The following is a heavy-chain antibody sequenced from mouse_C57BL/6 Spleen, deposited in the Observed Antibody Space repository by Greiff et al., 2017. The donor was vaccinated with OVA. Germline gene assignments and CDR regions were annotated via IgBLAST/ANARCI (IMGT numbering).Heavy chain of an antibody. CDR1: GYTFTSYW. CDR2: IYPGSGST. D-gene: IGHD1-1*01. Sequence: VQLQQPGAELVKPGASVKMSCKASGYTFTSYWITWVKQRPGQGLEWIGDIYPGSGSTNYNEKFKSKATLTVDTSSSTAYMQLSSLTSEDSAVYYCARGPLYYGSSRFYYFDYWGQGTTLTVSS. CDR3: ARGPLYYGSSRFYYFDY. V-gene: IGHV1-55*01. J-gene: IGHJ2*01.